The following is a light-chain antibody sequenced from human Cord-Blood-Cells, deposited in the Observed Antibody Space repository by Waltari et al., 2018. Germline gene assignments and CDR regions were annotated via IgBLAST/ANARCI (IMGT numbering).Light chain of an antibody. CDR2: GAS. Sequence: EIVLTQSPGTLSLSPGERATLSCRARQSVSSSYLAGYQQKPGQAPRLLIYGASSRATGIPDRFSGSGSGTDFTLTISRLEPEDFAVYYCQQYGSSLYSFGQWTKLESK. V-gene: IGKV3-20*01. CDR1: QSVSSSY. J-gene: IGKJ2*03. CDR3: QQYGSSLYS.